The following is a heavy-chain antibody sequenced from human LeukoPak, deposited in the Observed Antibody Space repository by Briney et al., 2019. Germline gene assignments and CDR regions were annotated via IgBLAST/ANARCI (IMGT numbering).Heavy chain of an antibody. J-gene: IGHJ4*02. CDR3: ARGCSSTSCQIGSALVY. Sequence: SEPVSLTCTVCGGPIRSCYGIWIRRPPGEALEWIGYIYYSGSTNYNASLKSRVTISVDTSKNQFSLKLSSVTAADTAVYYCARGCSSTSCQIGSALVYWGQGTLVTVSS. V-gene: IGHV4-59*13. CDR1: GGPIRSCY. D-gene: IGHD2-2*01. CDR2: IYYSGST.